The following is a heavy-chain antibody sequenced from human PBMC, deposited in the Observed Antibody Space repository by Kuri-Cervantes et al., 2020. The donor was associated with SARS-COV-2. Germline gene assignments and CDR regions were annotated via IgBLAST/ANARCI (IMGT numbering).Heavy chain of an antibody. Sequence: ASVKVSCKASGYTFTSYGISWVRQAPGQGLEWMGWISAYNGNTNYAQKLQGRVTMTTDASTSTAYMEPRSLRSDDTAVYYCARDHRGATLDYWGQGTLVTVSS. J-gene: IGHJ4*02. CDR3: ARDHRGATLDY. V-gene: IGHV1-18*01. CDR1: GYTFTSYG. CDR2: ISAYNGNT. D-gene: IGHD1-26*01.